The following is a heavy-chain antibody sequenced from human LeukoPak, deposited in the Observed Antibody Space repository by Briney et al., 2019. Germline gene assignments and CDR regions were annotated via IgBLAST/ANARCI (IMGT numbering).Heavy chain of an antibody. CDR3: ARDRGWAGYTYGFYY. Sequence: SVKVSCMASGGTFSSYAISWVRQAPGQGLEWMGGIIPIFGTANYAQKFQGRVTITADESTSTAYMELSSLRSEDTAVYYCARDRGWAGYTYGFYYWGQGTLVTVSS. V-gene: IGHV1-69*01. D-gene: IGHD5-18*01. CDR1: GGTFSSYA. CDR2: IIPIFGTA. J-gene: IGHJ4*02.